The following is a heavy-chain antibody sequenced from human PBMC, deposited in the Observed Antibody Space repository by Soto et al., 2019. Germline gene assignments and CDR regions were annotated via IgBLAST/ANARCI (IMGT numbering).Heavy chain of an antibody. Sequence: PGGSLRLSCSASGFTFSSYAMHWVRQAPGKGLEYVSAISSNGGSTYYADSVKGRFTISRDNSKNTLYLQMSSLRAEDTAVYYCVNRWGRYGGDPHEFDYWGQGTLVTVSS. V-gene: IGHV3-64D*08. CDR2: ISSNGGST. J-gene: IGHJ4*02. CDR3: VNRWGRYGGDPHEFDY. CDR1: GFTFSSYA. D-gene: IGHD2-21*02.